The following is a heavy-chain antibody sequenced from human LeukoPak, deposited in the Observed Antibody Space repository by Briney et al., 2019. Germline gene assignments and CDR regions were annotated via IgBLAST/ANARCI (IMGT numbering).Heavy chain of an antibody. CDR2: INQDRSDK. CDR1: GFTFSNLW. CDR3: ATGRQLDY. J-gene: IGHJ4*02. V-gene: IGHV3-7*05. D-gene: IGHD6-13*01. Sequence: GGSLRLSCAASGFTFSNLWMSWVRQAPGKGLEWVANINQDRSDKYYVDSVKGRFTISRDNAKNSLYLQMNSLRAEHTAVYYCATGRQLDYWGQGTLVTVSS.